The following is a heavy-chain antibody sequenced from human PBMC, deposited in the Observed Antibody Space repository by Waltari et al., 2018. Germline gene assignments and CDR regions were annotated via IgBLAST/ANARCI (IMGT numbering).Heavy chain of an antibody. CDR2: INPRLGIA. D-gene: IGHD7-27*01. CDR3: AKRAKVKGLCSANCYSDY. J-gene: IGHJ4*02. Sequence: QVQLVQSGAEVKKPGSSVKVSCKASGGTFSSYTISWVRQAPGQGLEWMGRINPRLGIANYEQKFQGRVTITADKSTSTAYMELSSLRAEDTAIYYCAKRAKVKGLCSANCYSDYWGQGTLVTVSS. CDR1: GGTFSSYT. V-gene: IGHV1-69*02.